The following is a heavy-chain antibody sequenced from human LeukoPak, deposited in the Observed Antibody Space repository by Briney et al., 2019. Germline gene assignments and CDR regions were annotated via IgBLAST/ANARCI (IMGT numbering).Heavy chain of an antibody. Sequence: GGSLRLSCAASGFTFSGYEMNWVRQAPGKGLEWVSYISSSGSTIYYADSVKGRFTISRDNAKNSLYLQMNSLRAEDTAVYYCARRVRGVYDYWGQGTLVTVSS. CDR1: GFTFSGYE. J-gene: IGHJ4*02. V-gene: IGHV3-48*03. D-gene: IGHD3-10*01. CDR3: ARRVRGVYDY. CDR2: ISSSGSTI.